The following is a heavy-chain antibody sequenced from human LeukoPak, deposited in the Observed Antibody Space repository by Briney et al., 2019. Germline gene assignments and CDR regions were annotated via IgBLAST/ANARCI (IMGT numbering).Heavy chain of an antibody. D-gene: IGHD5-12*01. Sequence: QAGGSLRLSCAASGFTFSSYAMSWVRQAPGKGLEWVSGISGSTYYAESVKGRFTISRDTSKNTLFLQMNSLRAEDTAVYFCAKAGYGGYLGGYSDYWGQGTLVTVSS. CDR1: GFTFSSYA. CDR2: ISGST. J-gene: IGHJ4*02. CDR3: AKAGYGGYLGGYSDY. V-gene: IGHV3-23*01.